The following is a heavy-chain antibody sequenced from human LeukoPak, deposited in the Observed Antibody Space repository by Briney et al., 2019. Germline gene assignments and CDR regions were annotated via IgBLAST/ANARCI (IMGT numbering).Heavy chain of an antibody. V-gene: IGHV1-8*01. CDR2: MNPNSCNT. CDR3: ARRHGRCSDGSCYYPDY. CDR1: GYTFTSYD. Sequence: ASVKVSCKATGYTFTSYDINWVRQATGRGLEWMGWMNPNSCNTDYAQKFQGRVTMTRNSSITTAYMELSSLRSEDTAVYYCARRHGRCSDGSCYYPDYWGQGALVTVSS. D-gene: IGHD2-15*01. J-gene: IGHJ4*02.